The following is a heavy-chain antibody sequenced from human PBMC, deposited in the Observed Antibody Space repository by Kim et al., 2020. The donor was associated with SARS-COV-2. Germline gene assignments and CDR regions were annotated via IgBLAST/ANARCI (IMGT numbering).Heavy chain of an antibody. J-gene: IGHJ2*01. Sequence: GGSLRLSCAASGFTFSSYEMNWVRQAPGKGLEWVSYISSSGSTIYYADSVKGRFTISRDNAKNSLYLQMNSLRAEDTAVYYCASSITMVRGVIPYWYFDLWGRGTLVTVSS. CDR1: GFTFSSYE. CDR3: ASSITMVRGVIPYWYFDL. V-gene: IGHV3-48*03. D-gene: IGHD3-10*01. CDR2: ISSSGSTI.